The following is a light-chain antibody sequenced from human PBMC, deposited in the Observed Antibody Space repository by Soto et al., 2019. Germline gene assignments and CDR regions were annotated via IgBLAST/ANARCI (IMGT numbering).Light chain of an antibody. CDR2: EVS. Sequence: QSALTQPASVSGSPGQSITISCTGTSSDVGDYNYFSWYQQHPGKAPKLMIYEVSNRPSGVSNRFSGSKSGNTASLTISGLQAEDEGDYYCSSYTSISTVIFGGGTQLTVL. CDR1: SSDVGDYNY. CDR3: SSYTSISTVI. J-gene: IGLJ2*01. V-gene: IGLV2-14*01.